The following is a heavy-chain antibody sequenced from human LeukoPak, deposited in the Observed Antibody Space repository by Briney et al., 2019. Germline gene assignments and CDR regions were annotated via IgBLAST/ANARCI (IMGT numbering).Heavy chain of an antibody. CDR1: GGSISSSSYY. V-gene: IGHV4-39*01. CDR2: IYYSGST. CDR3: ARQEGTIFGVVRPDYYGMDV. D-gene: IGHD3-3*01. Sequence: SETLSLTCTVSGGSISSSSYYWGWIRQPPGKGLEWIGSIYYSGSTYYNPSLKSRVTISVDTSKNQFSLKLSSVTAADTAVYYCARQEGTIFGVVRPDYYGMDVWGQGTTVTVSS. J-gene: IGHJ6*02.